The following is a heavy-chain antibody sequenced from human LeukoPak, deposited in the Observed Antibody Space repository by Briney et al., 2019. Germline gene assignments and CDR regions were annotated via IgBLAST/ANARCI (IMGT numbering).Heavy chain of an antibody. V-gene: IGHV3-7*01. CDR3: ARDPSRGYSYGYGDN. Sequence: GGSLRLSCAASGFTFSSYWMNWVRQPPGKGPEWVANIKKDGSEKYYVDSVKGRFTISRDNAKNSVYPQMNSLRAEDTAVYYCARDPSRGYSYGYGDNWGQGTLVTVSS. CDR1: GFTFSSYW. CDR2: IKKDGSEK. D-gene: IGHD5-18*01. J-gene: IGHJ4*02.